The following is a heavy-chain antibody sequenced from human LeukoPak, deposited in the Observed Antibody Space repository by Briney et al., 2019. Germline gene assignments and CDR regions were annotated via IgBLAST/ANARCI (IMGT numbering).Heavy chain of an antibody. CDR2: IIPTFGTA. J-gene: IGHJ4*02. D-gene: IGHD3-10*01. CDR3: ARDLSSRGSGSYFYY. CDR1: GGTFSSYA. V-gene: IGHV1-69*06. Sequence: ASVKVSCKASGGTFSSYAISWVRQAPGQGLEWMGGIIPTFGTANYAQKFQGRVTITADKSTSTAYMELSSLRSEDTAVYYCARDLSSRGSGSYFYYWGQGTLVTVSS.